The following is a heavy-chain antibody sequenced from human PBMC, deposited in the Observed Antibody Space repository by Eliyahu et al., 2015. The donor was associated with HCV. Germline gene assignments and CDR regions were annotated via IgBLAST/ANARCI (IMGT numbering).Heavy chain of an antibody. Sequence: EVKKPGSSVKVSCKASGGTFSSYAISWVRQAPGQGLEWMGGIIPIFGTANYAQXFQGRVTITADEXTSTAYMELSSLRSEDTAVYYCARGRIVVVPAARISYYYYGRDVWGQGTTVTVSS. J-gene: IGHJ6*02. D-gene: IGHD2-2*01. CDR2: IIPIFGTA. CDR1: GGTFSSYA. V-gene: IGHV1-69*01. CDR3: ARGRIVVVPAARISYYYYGRDV.